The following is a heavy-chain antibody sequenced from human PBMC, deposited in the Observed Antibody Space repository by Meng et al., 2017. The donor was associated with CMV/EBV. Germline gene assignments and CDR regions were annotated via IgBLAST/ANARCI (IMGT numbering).Heavy chain of an antibody. J-gene: IGHJ4*02. D-gene: IGHD6-13*01. CDR2: INHSGSA. CDR3: ARGGIAAAGPFDY. Sequence: QLQLQQWGAGLFEPSETLSLTCAVYGGSFSGYYWSWIRQPPGKGLEWIGEINHSGSANYNPSLKNRVTISVDTSKNQFSLKLSSVTAADTAVYYCARGGIAAAGPFDYWGQGTLVTVSS. CDR1: GGSFSGYY. V-gene: IGHV4-34*01.